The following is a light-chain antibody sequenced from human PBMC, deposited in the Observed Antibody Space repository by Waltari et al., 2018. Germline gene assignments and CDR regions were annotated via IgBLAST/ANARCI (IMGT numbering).Light chain of an antibody. CDR3: QQLNSYPLT. V-gene: IGKV1-9*01. Sequence: IQLTQSPSSLSASVGDRVTITCRASQGISSYLAWYQQKPGKAPKRLIYAASTLQRRVPSRFSGSGSGTDFTLTISSLQPEDFATYYCQQLNSYPLTFGGGTKVEIK. CDR2: AAS. CDR1: QGISSY. J-gene: IGKJ4*01.